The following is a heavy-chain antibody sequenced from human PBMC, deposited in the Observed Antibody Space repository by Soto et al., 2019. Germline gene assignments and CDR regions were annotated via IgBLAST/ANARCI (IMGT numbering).Heavy chain of an antibody. CDR1: GFTFSSYA. CDR3: AKGSASARPYYFDY. CDR2: ISGSGGGT. V-gene: IGHV3-23*01. Sequence: GGSLRLSCAASGFTFSSYAMSWVRQAPGKGLHWVSAISGSGGGTYYADSVKGRFTISRDNSKNTLYLQMNSLRAEDTAVYYCAKGSASARPYYFDYWGQGALVTVSS. J-gene: IGHJ4*02. D-gene: IGHD2-15*01.